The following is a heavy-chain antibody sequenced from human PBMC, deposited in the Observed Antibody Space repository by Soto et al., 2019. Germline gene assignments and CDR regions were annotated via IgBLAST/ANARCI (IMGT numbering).Heavy chain of an antibody. CDR2: IIPIFGSA. J-gene: IGHJ4*02. V-gene: IGHV1-69*14. CDR3: ARESGYNFGPFDY. CDR1: GGTFGSYG. D-gene: IGHD5-12*01. Sequence: QVQLVQSGAEVKKPGSSVKVSCKASGGTFGSYGLSWVRQAPGQGLEWMGGIIPIFGSANYAQKFQGRVTITADIATSTAYMALSSLRSEDTAVYSCARESGYNFGPFDYWGQGALVTVSS.